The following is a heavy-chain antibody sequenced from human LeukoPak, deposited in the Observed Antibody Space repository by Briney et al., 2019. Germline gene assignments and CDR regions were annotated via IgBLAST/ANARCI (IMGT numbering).Heavy chain of an antibody. CDR1: GFTFSSYG. CDR3: AKERGIVVVPADGYMDV. Sequence: PGGSLRLSCAASGFTFSSYGMHWVRQAPGKGLEWVAFIRYDGSNKYYADSVKGRFTISRDNSKNTLYLQMNSLRAEDTAVYYCAKERGIVVVPADGYMDVWGKGTTVTVSS. D-gene: IGHD2-2*01. V-gene: IGHV3-30*02. CDR2: IRYDGSNK. J-gene: IGHJ6*03.